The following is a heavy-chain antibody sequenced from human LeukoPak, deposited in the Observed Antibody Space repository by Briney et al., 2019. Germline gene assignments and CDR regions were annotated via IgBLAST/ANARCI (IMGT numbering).Heavy chain of an antibody. CDR2: IYTSGST. J-gene: IGHJ6*03. Sequence: SETLSLTCTVSGGSISSGSYYWSWIRQPAGKGLEWIGRIYTSGSTNYNPSLKSRVTMSVDTSKNQFSLKLSSVTAADTAVYYCARDYGDYSTYYYYYMDVWGKGTTVTISS. CDR1: GGSISSGSYY. CDR3: ARDYGDYSTYYYYYMDV. V-gene: IGHV4-61*02. D-gene: IGHD4-17*01.